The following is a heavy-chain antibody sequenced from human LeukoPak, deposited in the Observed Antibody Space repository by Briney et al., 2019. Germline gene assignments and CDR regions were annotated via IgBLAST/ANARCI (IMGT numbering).Heavy chain of an antibody. Sequence: SETLSLTCTVSGGSISSYYWSWIRQPPGKGLEWIGYIYYSGSTNYNPSLKSRVTISVDTSKNQFSLKLSPVTAADTAVYYCARGVGATVWYFDYWGQGTLVTVSS. CDR1: GGSISSYY. V-gene: IGHV4-59*12. J-gene: IGHJ4*02. CDR2: IYYSGST. D-gene: IGHD1-26*01. CDR3: ARGVGATVWYFDY.